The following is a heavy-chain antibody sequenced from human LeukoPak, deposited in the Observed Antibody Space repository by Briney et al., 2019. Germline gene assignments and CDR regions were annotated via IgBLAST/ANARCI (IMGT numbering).Heavy chain of an antibody. J-gene: IGHJ4*02. CDR2: INPNSGGA. CDR1: GYSFTGYH. CDR3: AVGGTGYNTFDY. D-gene: IGHD3/OR15-3a*01. Sequence: ASVKVSCNASGYSFTGYHMHWVRQAPGQGLEWMGWINPNSGGANYAQKFQGRVTMTRDTSISTAYMELSRLRSDDTAVYYCAVGGTGYNTFDYWSQGTLVTVSS. V-gene: IGHV1-2*02.